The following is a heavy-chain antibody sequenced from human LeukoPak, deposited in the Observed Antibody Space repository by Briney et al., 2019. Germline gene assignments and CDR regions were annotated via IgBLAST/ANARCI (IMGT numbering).Heavy chain of an antibody. Sequence: PGRSLRLSYAASGFTFSSYGTHWVRQAPGKGLEWVAVIWYDGSNKYYADSVKGRFTISRDNSKNTLYLQMNSLRAEDTAVYYCARDRGLLWFGESPNAFDIWGQGTMVTVSS. CDR1: GFTFSSYG. V-gene: IGHV3-33*01. J-gene: IGHJ3*02. D-gene: IGHD3-10*01. CDR3: ARDRGLLWFGESPNAFDI. CDR2: IWYDGSNK.